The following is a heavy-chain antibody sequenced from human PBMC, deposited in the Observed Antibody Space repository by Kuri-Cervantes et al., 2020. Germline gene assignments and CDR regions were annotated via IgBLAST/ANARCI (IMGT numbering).Heavy chain of an antibody. CDR2: INSDGSST. D-gene: IGHD1-1*01. Sequence: GESLKISCAASGFTFSDYYMSWIRQAPGKGLVWVSRINSDGSSTSYADSVKGRFTISRDNAKSSLYLQMNSLRADDTAVYYCARVNVNDALDIWAQGTMVTVSS. CDR1: GFTFSDYY. CDR3: ARVNVNDALDI. V-gene: IGHV3-74*01. J-gene: IGHJ3*02.